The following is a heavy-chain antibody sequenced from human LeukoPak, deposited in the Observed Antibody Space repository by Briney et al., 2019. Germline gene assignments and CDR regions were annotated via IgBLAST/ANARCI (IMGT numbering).Heavy chain of an antibody. CDR3: ARAGQQLVHDY. D-gene: IGHD6-13*01. V-gene: IGHV4-31*03. CDR2: IYYSGST. CDR1: GGSISSGGYY. Sequence: SETLSLTCTVSGGSISSGGYYWRWIRQHPGKGLEWIGYIYYSGSTYYNPSLKSRVTISVDTSKNQFSLKLSSVTAADTAVYYCARAGQQLVHDYWGQGTLVTVSS. J-gene: IGHJ4*02.